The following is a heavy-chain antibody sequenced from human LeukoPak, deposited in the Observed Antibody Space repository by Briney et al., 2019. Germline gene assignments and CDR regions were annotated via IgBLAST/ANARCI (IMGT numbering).Heavy chain of an antibody. J-gene: IGHJ4*02. CDR3: AAHILVVSDPSHDF. Sequence: ASVKVSCKVSGYTLTELSMHWVRQAPGKGLEWMGGFDPEDGETMYVQKFQGRVTMTEDTSTDTVYMELSSLRSEDTAVYYCAAHILVVSDPSHDFWGQGTLVTVSS. CDR2: FDPEDGET. D-gene: IGHD2-21*01. V-gene: IGHV1-24*01. CDR1: GYTLTELS.